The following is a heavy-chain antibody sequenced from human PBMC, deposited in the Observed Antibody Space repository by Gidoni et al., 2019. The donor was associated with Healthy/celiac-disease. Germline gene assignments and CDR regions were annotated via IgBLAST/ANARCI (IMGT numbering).Heavy chain of an antibody. V-gene: IGHV1-46*01. J-gene: IGHJ5*02. Sequence: QVQLVQSGAEVKKPGASVKVSCKASGYTFTSYYIHWVRQAPGQGLEWMGIINPSGGSTSYAQKFQGRVTMTRDTSTSTVYMELSSLRSEDTAVYYCARDLSGVDAVVAPSRRFDPWGQGTLVTVSS. CDR2: INPSGGST. D-gene: IGHD2-15*01. CDR3: ARDLSGVDAVVAPSRRFDP. CDR1: GYTFTSYY.